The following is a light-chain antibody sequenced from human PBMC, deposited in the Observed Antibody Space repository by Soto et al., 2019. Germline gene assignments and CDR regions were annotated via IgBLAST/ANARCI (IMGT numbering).Light chain of an antibody. CDR3: CSYAGSYV. CDR1: RKDVGLYNH. CDR2: VGS. V-gene: IGLV2-11*02. Sequence: QPLLTQPPSVSGCPGQSVTICCPGARKDVGLYNHVPWYQKHPGKAPKLQIYVGSKRPPGVPDRVSGSKAGNTASLTISGLQAEDEADYYCCSYAGSYVFGTGTKVTVL. J-gene: IGLJ1*01.